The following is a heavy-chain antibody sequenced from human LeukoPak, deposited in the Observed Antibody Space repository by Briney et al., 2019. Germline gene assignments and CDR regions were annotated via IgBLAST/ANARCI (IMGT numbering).Heavy chain of an antibody. CDR3: ARAGYTISSYRFDY. CDR1: GGSINSYW. Sequence: PSETLSLTCSVSGGSINSYWWSWIRQPAGKGLEFIGRIYTTGMTNYNPSLKGRVSMSVDTSKNQFSLELRPVTAADTAVYFCARAGYTISSYRFDYWGQGALVTVSS. D-gene: IGHD3-16*02. CDR2: IYTTGMT. V-gene: IGHV4-4*07. J-gene: IGHJ4*02.